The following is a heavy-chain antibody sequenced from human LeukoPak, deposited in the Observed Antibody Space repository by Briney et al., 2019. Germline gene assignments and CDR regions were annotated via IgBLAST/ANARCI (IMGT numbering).Heavy chain of an antibody. V-gene: IGHV3-23*01. CDR1: GFTFSSYA. CDR2: ISGSGGST. Sequence: PGGSLRLSCAASGFTFSSYAMSWVRQAPGEGLEWVSAISGSGGSTYYADSVKGRFTISRANSKNTLHLQMNSLRAEDTAVYYCAKDQEQGDFWRVFSLSGSFDYWGQGTLVTVSS. CDR3: AKDQEQGDFWRVFSLSGSFDY. J-gene: IGHJ4*02. D-gene: IGHD3-3*01.